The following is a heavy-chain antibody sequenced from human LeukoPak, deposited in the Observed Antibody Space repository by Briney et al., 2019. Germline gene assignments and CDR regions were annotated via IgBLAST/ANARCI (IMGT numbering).Heavy chain of an antibody. Sequence: GGSLRLSCTASGFTFSSYWMHWVRQAPGRGLEGVSRANTDGSSTTYAVFVKGRFTISRDNAKNTLYLQMNSLRVEETAVYYCARGEDYGDPYWGQGTLVTVSS. D-gene: IGHD4-17*01. CDR2: ANTDGSST. CDR1: GFTFSSYW. CDR3: ARGEDYGDPY. J-gene: IGHJ4*02. V-gene: IGHV3-74*01.